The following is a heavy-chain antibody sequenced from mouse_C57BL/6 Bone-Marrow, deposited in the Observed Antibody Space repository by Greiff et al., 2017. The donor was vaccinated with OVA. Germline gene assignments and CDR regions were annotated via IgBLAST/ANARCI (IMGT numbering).Heavy chain of an antibody. CDR3: ARFIYYYGISYVFYWYFDV. CDR1: GFTFSDYY. D-gene: IGHD1-1*01. J-gene: IGHJ1*03. CDR2: ISNGGGST. Sequence: EVQLEESGGGLVQPGGSLKLSCAASGFTFSDYYMYWVRQTPEKRLEWVAYISNGGGSTYYPDTVKGRFTISRATAKHTLYLHMSRLTSEDTAMYYCARFIYYYGISYVFYWYFDVWGTGTTVTVSS. V-gene: IGHV5-12*01.